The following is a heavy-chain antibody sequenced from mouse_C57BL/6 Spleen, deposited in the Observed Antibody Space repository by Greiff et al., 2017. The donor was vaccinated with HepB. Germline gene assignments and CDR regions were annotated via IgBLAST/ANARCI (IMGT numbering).Heavy chain of an antibody. D-gene: IGHD2-10*01. V-gene: IGHV5-4*01. CDR3: ARGTYSWFAY. J-gene: IGHJ3*01. CDR1: GFTFSSYA. CDR2: ISDGGSYT. Sequence: EVQGVESGGGLVKPGGSLKLSCAASGFTFSSYAMSWVRQTPEKRLEWVATISDGGSYTYYPDNVKGRFTISRDNAKNNLYLQMSHLKSEDTAMYYCARGTYSWFAYWGQGTLVTVSA.